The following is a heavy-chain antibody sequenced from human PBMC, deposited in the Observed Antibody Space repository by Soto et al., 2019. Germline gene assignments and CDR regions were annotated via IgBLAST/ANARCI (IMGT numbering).Heavy chain of an antibody. CDR2: IYSGGST. CDR3: ATRPLLPGAH. Sequence: EVQLVESGGGLIQPGGSLRLSCAASGFTFSSNDMNWVRQAPGKGLEWVSLIYSGGSTYYADSVKGRFTISRDNSKNTLYLQMSSRRAEDTAVYYCATRPLLPGAHWGQGTMVTVSS. V-gene: IGHV3-53*01. CDR1: GFTFSSND. J-gene: IGHJ3*01. D-gene: IGHD3-22*01.